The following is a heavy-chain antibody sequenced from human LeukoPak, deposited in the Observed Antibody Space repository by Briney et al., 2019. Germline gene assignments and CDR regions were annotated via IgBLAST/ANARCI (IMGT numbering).Heavy chain of an antibody. D-gene: IGHD3-10*01. V-gene: IGHV3-53*01. CDR1: GFTVSSSY. CDR3: AKVRFGVTARYYFDY. CDR2: IYSGGST. Sequence: GGSLRLSCAASGFTVSSSYMSWVRQAPGKGLEWVSFIYSGGSTHYADSVKGRFTISRDISKNAVYLQMNSLRAEDTAVYYCAKVRFGVTARYYFDYWGQGTLVTVSS. J-gene: IGHJ4*02.